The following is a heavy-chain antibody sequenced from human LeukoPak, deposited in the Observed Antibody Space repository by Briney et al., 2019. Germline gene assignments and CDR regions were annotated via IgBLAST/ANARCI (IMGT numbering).Heavy chain of an antibody. D-gene: IGHD3-22*01. Sequence: GGSLRLSCAASGFTFSSYAMSWVRQAPGKGLEWVSAISGSGGSTYYADSVKGRFTISRDNSKNTPYLQMNSLRAEDTAVYYCAKDQSHYYDSSGYSHWGQGTLVTVSS. V-gene: IGHV3-23*01. CDR2: ISGSGGST. CDR3: AKDQSHYYDSSGYSH. CDR1: GFTFSSYA. J-gene: IGHJ4*02.